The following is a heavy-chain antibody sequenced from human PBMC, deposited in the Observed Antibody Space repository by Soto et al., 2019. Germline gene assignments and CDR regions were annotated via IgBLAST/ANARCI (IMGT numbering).Heavy chain of an antibody. D-gene: IGHD3-10*01. CDR2: INHSGST. V-gene: IGHV4-34*01. J-gene: IGHJ4*02. Sequence: PSETLSLTCAVYGGSFSGYYWSWIRQPPGKGLEWIGEINHSGSTNYNPSLKSRVTISVDTSKNQFSLKLSSVTAADTAVYYCARGVNYYGSGSYYTDYWGQGTLVTVSS. CDR3: ARGVNYYGSGSYYTDY. CDR1: GGSFSGYY.